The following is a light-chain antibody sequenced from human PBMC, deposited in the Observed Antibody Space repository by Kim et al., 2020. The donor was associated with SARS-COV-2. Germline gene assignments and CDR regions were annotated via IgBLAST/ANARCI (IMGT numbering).Light chain of an antibody. CDR2: DVS. CDR3: SSFTTTSTWV. Sequence: GQSITISCTGTSSDVGNYNYVSWYQQHPGKAPKLIIYDVSKRPSGVSNRFSGSKSRNTASLAISGLQTEDEADYYCSSFTTTSTWVFGGGTQLTVL. CDR1: SSDVGNYNY. V-gene: IGLV2-14*03. J-gene: IGLJ3*02.